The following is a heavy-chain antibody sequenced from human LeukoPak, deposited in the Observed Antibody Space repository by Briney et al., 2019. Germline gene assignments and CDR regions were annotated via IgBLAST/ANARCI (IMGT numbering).Heavy chain of an antibody. V-gene: IGHV5-51*01. CDR2: IYPGDSDT. CDR1: GYSFTSYW. Sequence: GESLKISCKGSGYSFTSYWIGWVRQMPGKGLEWMGIIYPGDSDTRYSPSFQGQVTISADKSISTAYLQWSSLKASDTAMYYCAREGRGYDPHDAFDIWGQGTMVTVSS. J-gene: IGHJ3*02. D-gene: IGHD5-12*01. CDR3: AREGRGYDPHDAFDI.